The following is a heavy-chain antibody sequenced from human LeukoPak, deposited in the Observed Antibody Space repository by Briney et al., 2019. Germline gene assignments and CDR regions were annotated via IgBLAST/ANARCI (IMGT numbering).Heavy chain of an antibody. J-gene: IGHJ3*01. Sequence: SETLSLTCTVSGGSLSGHYWSWIRQAPGKRLEWIGYVSYTGRTKYNPSLQSRVTISIDTSKSQFSLKLTSVTSADTAVYSCARLLDNDISGDPDTFDVWGQGTTVIVSS. D-gene: IGHD3-22*01. CDR3: ARLLDNDISGDPDTFDV. CDR1: GGSLSGHY. CDR2: VSYTGRT. V-gene: IGHV4-59*11.